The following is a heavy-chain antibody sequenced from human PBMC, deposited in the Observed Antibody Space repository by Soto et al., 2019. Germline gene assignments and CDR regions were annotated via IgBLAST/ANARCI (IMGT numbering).Heavy chain of an antibody. CDR1: GGSFSGYY. V-gene: IGHV4-34*01. CDR3: ARGRYYDSSGYYYYYYYYGMDV. J-gene: IGHJ6*02. CDR2: INHSGST. Sequence: QVQLQQWGAGLLKPSETLSLTCAVYGGSFSGYYWSWIRQPPGKGLEWIGEINHSGSTNYNPSLKSLVTISVDTSKNQFSLKLSSVTAADTAVYYCARGRYYDSSGYYYYYYYYGMDVWGQGTTVTVSS. D-gene: IGHD3-22*01.